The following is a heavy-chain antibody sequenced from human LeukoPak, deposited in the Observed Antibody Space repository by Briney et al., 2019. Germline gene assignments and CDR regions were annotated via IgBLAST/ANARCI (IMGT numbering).Heavy chain of an antibody. J-gene: IGHJ4*02. CDR2: IHYSGNT. Sequence: PSETLSLTCTVSGGSTSSSNYYWGWIRQPPGKGLEWIGGIHYSGNTYYNPSLKSRVTISIDTSKNQFSLKLSSVTAADTAVYYCARLGAGPTYYDFWSGYSSFYFGYWGQGTLVTVSS. CDR1: GGSTSSSNYY. D-gene: IGHD3-3*01. V-gene: IGHV4-39*01. CDR3: ARLGAGPTYYDFWSGYSSFYFGY.